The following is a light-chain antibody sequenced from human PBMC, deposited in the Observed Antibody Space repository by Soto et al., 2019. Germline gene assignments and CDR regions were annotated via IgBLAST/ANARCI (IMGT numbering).Light chain of an antibody. CDR2: GAS. CDR3: QHYGHALWA. Sequence: EIVLAQSPCTLSLSPGERATLSCRASQSVSNNYLAWYQQKPGQATRLLIYGASNRATGIPDRFSGSGSGTDFTLTISRLEPEDFAVYYCQHYGHALWAFGQGTKVDIK. V-gene: IGKV3-20*01. CDR1: QSVSNNY. J-gene: IGKJ1*01.